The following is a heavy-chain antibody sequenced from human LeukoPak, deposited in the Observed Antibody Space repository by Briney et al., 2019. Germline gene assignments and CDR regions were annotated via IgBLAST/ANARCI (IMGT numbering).Heavy chain of an antibody. J-gene: IGHJ4*02. CDR1: GFTFSDSA. V-gene: IGHV3-73*01. Sequence: GGSLRLSCAASGFTFSDSAIHWVRQATGKGLEWVGRIRSKADTYATTYGASLKGRFTISRDDSRNRAYLQMSSLRTEDTAVYYCTREYSSGWPFDVWGQGTLVTVSS. CDR3: TREYSSGWPFDV. D-gene: IGHD6-19*01. CDR2: IRSKADTYAT.